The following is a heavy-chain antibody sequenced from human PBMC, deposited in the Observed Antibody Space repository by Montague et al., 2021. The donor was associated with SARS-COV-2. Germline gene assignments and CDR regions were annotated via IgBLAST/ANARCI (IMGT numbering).Heavy chain of an antibody. Sequence: TLSLTCTVSGGSISSGSYYWSRIRQPAGKGLEWIGRIYTSGTTXYXXXXKSRVTISVDTSKNQFSLKLTSVTAADTAVYYCARAHSGSWAHLDNWGQGSLVTVSS. J-gene: IGHJ4*02. CDR1: GGSISSGSYY. CDR2: IYTSGTT. D-gene: IGHD5-12*01. CDR3: ARAHSGSWAHLDN. V-gene: IGHV4-61*02.